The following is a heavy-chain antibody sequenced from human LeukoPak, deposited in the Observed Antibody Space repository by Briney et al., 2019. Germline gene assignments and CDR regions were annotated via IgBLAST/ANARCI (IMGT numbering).Heavy chain of an antibody. Sequence: PGGSLRLSCVGSGFSFSRYGMHWVRQAPGKGLDWVAFISYDGNKEYYADSVKGRFTVSRDNSENTVYLQMNSLRPVDTAVYYCAKVPILTPFYGMDVWGKGTTVTVAS. CDR1: GFSFSRYG. J-gene: IGHJ6*04. CDR3: AKVPILTPFYGMDV. CDR2: ISYDGNKE. D-gene: IGHD3-9*01. V-gene: IGHV3-30*18.